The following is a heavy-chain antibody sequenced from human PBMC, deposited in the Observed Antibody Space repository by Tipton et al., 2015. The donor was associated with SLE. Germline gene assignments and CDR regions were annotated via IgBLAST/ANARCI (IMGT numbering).Heavy chain of an antibody. CDR1: GGSISRIGYY. CDR3: ARAGTGTAWGTFDI. Sequence: TLSLTCTVSGGSISRIGYYWSWIRQHPGKGLEWIGEIDHFGNTNYNPSLKSRVTVSVDTSKNQFSLKLSSVTAADTAVYYCARAGTGTAWGTFDIWGPGTMVTVSS. J-gene: IGHJ3*02. CDR2: IDHFGNT. V-gene: IGHV4-34*01. D-gene: IGHD1-14*01.